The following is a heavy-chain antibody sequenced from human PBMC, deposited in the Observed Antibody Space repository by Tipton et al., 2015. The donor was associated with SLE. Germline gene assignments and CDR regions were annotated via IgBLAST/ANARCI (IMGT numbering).Heavy chain of an antibody. CDR3: SRDRIGGANHAFDI. CDR2: IYNSGST. D-gene: IGHD3-16*01. J-gene: IGHJ3*02. V-gene: IGHV4-4*07. Sequence: TLSLTCAVSGGSISSYYWSWIRQPAGKGLEGSGRIYNSGSTNYNPPLKSRVTMSVDKSKNQFSLKLRSVTAADTAVYYCSRDRIGGANHAFDIGGQGTMVTASS. CDR1: GGSISSYY.